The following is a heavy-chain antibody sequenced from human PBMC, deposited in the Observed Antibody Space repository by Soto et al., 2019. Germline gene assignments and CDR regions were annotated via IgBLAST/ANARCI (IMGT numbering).Heavy chain of an antibody. D-gene: IGHD1-1*01. J-gene: IGHJ6*02. CDR2: MNPNSGNT. Sequence: QVQLVQSGAEVKKPGASVKVSCKASGYTFTSYDINWVRQATGQGLEWMGWMNPNSGNTGYAQKFQGRVTMTRNTSLTTAYMERSSLRSDDTAVYYCAREMTTRGMDVGGQGTTVTVSS. V-gene: IGHV1-8*01. CDR3: AREMTTRGMDV. CDR1: GYTFTSYD.